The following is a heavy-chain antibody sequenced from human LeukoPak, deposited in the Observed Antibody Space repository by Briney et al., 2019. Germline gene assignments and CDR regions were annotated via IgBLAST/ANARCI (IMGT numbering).Heavy chain of an antibody. CDR3: ARHMRVWGSYRD. CDR1: GGSISSSNW. Sequence: PSETLSLTCAVSGGSISSSNWWSWVRQPPGKGLEWIGEIYHSGSTYYNPSPKSRVTISVDTSKNQFSLKLSSVTAADTAVYYCARHMRVWGSYRDWGQGTLVTVSS. CDR2: IYHSGST. J-gene: IGHJ1*01. V-gene: IGHV4-4*02. D-gene: IGHD3-16*02.